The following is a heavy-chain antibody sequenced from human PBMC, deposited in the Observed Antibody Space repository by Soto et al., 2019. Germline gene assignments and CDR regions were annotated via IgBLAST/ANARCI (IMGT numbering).Heavy chain of an antibody. J-gene: IGHJ5*02. CDR2: MNPGSGTT. Sequence: QVQLVQSGAEVKEPGASVRVSCKASGYTFINYDISWVRQATGQGLEWMGWMNPGSGTTGYANMFHGRVTMTRDASTSTAHLELSCLTSEDTAVYYCARIASFGTLHWFDPWGQGTLVTVSS. CDR3: ARIASFGTLHWFDP. V-gene: IGHV1-8*02. D-gene: IGHD2-21*01. CDR1: GYTFINYD.